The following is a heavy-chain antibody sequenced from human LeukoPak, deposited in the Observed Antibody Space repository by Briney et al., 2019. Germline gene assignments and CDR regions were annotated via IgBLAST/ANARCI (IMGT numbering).Heavy chain of an antibody. Sequence: GGSLRLSCAASGFTFSSYSMNWVRQAPGKGLEWVSSISSSSSYIYYADSVKGRFTISRDNSKNTLYLQMNSLRAEDTAVYYCAKDRGSSSWYLFDYWGQGTLVTVSS. CDR1: GFTFSSYS. V-gene: IGHV3-21*04. J-gene: IGHJ4*02. D-gene: IGHD6-13*01. CDR2: ISSSSSYI. CDR3: AKDRGSSSWYLFDY.